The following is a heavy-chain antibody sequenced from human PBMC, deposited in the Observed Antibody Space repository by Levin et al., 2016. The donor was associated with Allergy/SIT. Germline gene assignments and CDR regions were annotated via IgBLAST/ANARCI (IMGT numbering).Heavy chain of an antibody. CDR3: ARLGNSGSYYGRPGTFQH. CDR2: IYYSGST. D-gene: IGHD1-26*01. CDR1: GGSISSGGYY. V-gene: IGHV4-31*03. J-gene: IGHJ1*01. Sequence: SETLSLTCTVSGGSISSGGYYWSWIRQHPGKGLEWIGYIYYSGSTYYNPSLKSRVTISVDTSKNQFSLKLSSVTAADTAVYYCARLGNSGSYYGRPGTFQHWGQGTLVTVSS.